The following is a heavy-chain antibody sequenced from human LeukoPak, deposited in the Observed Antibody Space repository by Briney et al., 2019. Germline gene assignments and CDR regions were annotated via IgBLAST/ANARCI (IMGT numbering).Heavy chain of an antibody. CDR2: IKQDGSEK. CDR3: ARVFNVDAFDI. CDR1: GFTFSSYW. V-gene: IGHV3-7*01. Sequence: GGSLRLSCAASGFTFSSYWMSWVRQAPGKGLEWVANIKQDGSEKYYVDSVKGRFTISRDNAKSSLYLQMNSLRAEDTAVYYCARVFNVDAFDIWGQGTMVTVSS. J-gene: IGHJ3*02. D-gene: IGHD3-10*02.